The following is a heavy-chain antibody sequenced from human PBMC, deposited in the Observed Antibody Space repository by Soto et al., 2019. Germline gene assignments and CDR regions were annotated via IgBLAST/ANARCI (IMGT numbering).Heavy chain of an antibody. V-gene: IGHV3-23*01. D-gene: IGHD6-13*01. CDR2: ISGSGGST. CDR1: GFTFSNYA. J-gene: IGHJ4*02. Sequence: EVQLLESGGGLVQPGGSLRLSCAASGFTFSNYAVTWVRQAPGKGLEWVSTISGSGGSTYYADSVKGRFTISRDNSKNTLYLQTNSLRDEDTAVYYCAKDQGSSWYEIDYWGQGTLVTVSS. CDR3: AKDQGSSWYEIDY.